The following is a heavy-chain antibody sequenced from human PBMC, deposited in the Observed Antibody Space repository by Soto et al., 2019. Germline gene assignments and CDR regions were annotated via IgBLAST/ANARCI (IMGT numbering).Heavy chain of an antibody. D-gene: IGHD7-27*01. CDR2: MNTNTGVT. Sequence: QVQLVQPGVEVRNPGASVKVSCKASGYTFTSYDIHWVRQAIGQGLEWMGWMNTNTGVTGPIQKVQGRVTMTRDTSINTAYLELSSLTVEDTAVYYCARSHMGTGVHFASWGQGTLVTVSS. CDR1: GYTFTSYD. CDR3: ARSHMGTGVHFAS. V-gene: IGHV1-8*01. J-gene: IGHJ4*02.